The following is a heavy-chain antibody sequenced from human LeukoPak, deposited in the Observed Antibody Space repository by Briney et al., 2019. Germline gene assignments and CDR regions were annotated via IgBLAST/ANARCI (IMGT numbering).Heavy chain of an antibody. J-gene: IGHJ4*02. CDR1: GFTFSSYA. CDR2: ISYDGSNK. Sequence: GGSLRLSCAASGFTFSSYAMHWVRQAPGKGLEWVAVISYDGSNKYYADSVKGRFTIYRDNSKNTLYLQMNSLRAEDTAVYYCAKDNHDYGDYWGQGTLVTVSS. V-gene: IGHV3-30*04. CDR3: AKDNHDYGDY.